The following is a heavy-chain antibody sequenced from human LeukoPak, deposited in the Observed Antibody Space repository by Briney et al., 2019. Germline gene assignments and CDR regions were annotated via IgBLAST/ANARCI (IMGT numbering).Heavy chain of an antibody. CDR1: GGSISSSSYY. Sequence: SETLSLTCTVSGGSISSSSYYWGWIRQPPGKGLEWIGSIYYSGSTYYNPSLKSRVTISVDTSKNQFSLKLSSVTAADTAVYYCARQGGPRGYSYGLKYWGQGTLVTVSS. CDR3: ARQGGPRGYSYGLKY. J-gene: IGHJ4*02. D-gene: IGHD5-18*01. V-gene: IGHV4-39*01. CDR2: IYYSGST.